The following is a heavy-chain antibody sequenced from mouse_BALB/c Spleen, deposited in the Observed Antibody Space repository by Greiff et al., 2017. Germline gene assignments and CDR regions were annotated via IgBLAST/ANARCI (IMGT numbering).Heavy chain of an antibody. CDR2: ISDGGSYT. CDR3: ARTGTSAMDY. CDR1: GFTFSDYY. V-gene: IGHV5-4*02. Sequence: EVKLMESGGGLVKPGGSLKLSCAASGFTFSDYYMYWVRQTPEKRLEWVATISDGGSYTYYPDSVKGRFTISRDNAKNNLYLQMSSLKSDDTAMYYCARTGTSAMDYWGQGTSVTVSS. D-gene: IGHD4-1*01. J-gene: IGHJ4*01.